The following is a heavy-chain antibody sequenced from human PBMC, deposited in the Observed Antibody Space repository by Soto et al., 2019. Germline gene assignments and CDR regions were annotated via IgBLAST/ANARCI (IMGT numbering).Heavy chain of an antibody. J-gene: IGHJ5*02. V-gene: IGHV6-1*01. CDR2: TYYRSKWYN. CDR3: ARAGFIIAAAGSVWFDP. Sequence: SQTLSLTCAISGDSVSINSAAWNWIRKSPSRGLEWLGRTYYRSKWYNDYAVSVKSRITINPDTSKNQFSLQLNSVTPEDTAVYYCARAGFIIAAAGSVWFDPWGQGTLVTVSS. CDR1: GDSVSINSAA. D-gene: IGHD6-13*01.